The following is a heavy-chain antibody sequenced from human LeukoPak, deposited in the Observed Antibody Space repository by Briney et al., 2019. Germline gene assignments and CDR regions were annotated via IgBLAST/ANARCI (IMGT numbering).Heavy chain of an antibody. J-gene: IGHJ4*02. CDR3: AEGSGSYPHFDY. CDR1: GFTFSSYG. Sequence: GGSLRLSCAASGFTFSSYGMHWVRQAPGKGLEWVAFIRYDGSNKYYADSVKGRFTISRDNSKNTLYLQMNSRRAEDTAVYYCAEGSGSYPHFDYWGQGTLVTVSS. D-gene: IGHD3-10*01. CDR2: IRYDGSNK. V-gene: IGHV3-30*02.